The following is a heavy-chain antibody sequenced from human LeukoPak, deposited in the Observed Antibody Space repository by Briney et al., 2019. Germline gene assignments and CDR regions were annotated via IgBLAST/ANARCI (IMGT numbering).Heavy chain of an antibody. Sequence: SGGSLRLSCAASGFTFTSYEMNWVRQAPGKGLEWVSYISSSGRTIYYADSVKGRFTISRDNAKNSLYLQMNSLRAEDTAVYYCARGSLVHYYNSGSYRIRAGSDFWGQGTLVTVSS. CDR1: GFTFTSYE. CDR3: ARGSLVHYYNSGSYRIRAGSDF. CDR2: ISSSGRTI. D-gene: IGHD3-10*01. V-gene: IGHV3-48*03. J-gene: IGHJ4*02.